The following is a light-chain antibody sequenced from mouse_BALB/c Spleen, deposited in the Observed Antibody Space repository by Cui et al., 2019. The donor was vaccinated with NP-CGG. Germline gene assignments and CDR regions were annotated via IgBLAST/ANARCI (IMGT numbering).Light chain of an antibody. J-gene: IGLJ1*01. Sequence: AVTQKFTLTTPPGDTVTLTCRSSTGAVTTSNDANWVQEKPDHLFTGLIGGTNNRVPGVPARFSGSLIGDKAALTITGAQTEDEAIYFCALWYSNHWVFGGGTKLTVL. CDR3: ALWYSNHWV. CDR1: TGAVTTSND. V-gene: IGLV1*01. CDR2: GTN.